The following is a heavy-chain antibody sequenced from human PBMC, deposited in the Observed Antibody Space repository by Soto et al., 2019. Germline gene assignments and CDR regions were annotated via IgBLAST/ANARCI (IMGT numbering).Heavy chain of an antibody. CDR1: GFTFTSSA. V-gene: IGHV1-58*02. J-gene: IGHJ5*02. CDR3: AASQVSLNWFDP. CDR2: IVVGSGNT. Sequence: ASVKVSCKASGFTFTSSAMQWVRQARGQRLEWIGWIVVGSGNTNYAQKFQERVTITSDMSTSTAYMELSSLRSEDTAVYYCAASQVSLNWFDPWGQGTLVTVSS.